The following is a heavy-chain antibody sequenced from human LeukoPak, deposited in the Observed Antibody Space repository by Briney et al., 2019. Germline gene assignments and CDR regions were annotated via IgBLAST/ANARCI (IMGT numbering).Heavy chain of an antibody. CDR1: GFTFSSYA. D-gene: IGHD6-19*01. Sequence: PGGSLRLSCAASGFTFSSYAMSWVRQAPGKGLEWVSAISGSGGSTYYADSVKGRFTISRDNARNSLYLQMFSLRVEDTAVYYCARGLETTGWYKAFDIWGQGTMVTVSS. V-gene: IGHV3-23*01. CDR3: ARGLETTGWYKAFDI. CDR2: ISGSGGST. J-gene: IGHJ3*02.